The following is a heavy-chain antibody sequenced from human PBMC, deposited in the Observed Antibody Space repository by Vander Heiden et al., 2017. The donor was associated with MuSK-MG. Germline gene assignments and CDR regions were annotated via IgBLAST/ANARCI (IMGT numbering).Heavy chain of an antibody. Sequence: QVQLVESGGGVVQPGRSLRLSCAASGFTFSSYGMHWVRQAPGKGLEWGAVIWYDGSNKYEADSVKGRSTIARDKSKNTLYLKMKSLRAEDTAVYYGAKDDFRGGFDYWGQGTLVTVSS. CDR3: AKDDFRGGFDY. CDR2: IWYDGSNK. J-gene: IGHJ4*02. D-gene: IGHD3-3*01. V-gene: IGHV3-33*03. CDR1: GFTFSSYG.